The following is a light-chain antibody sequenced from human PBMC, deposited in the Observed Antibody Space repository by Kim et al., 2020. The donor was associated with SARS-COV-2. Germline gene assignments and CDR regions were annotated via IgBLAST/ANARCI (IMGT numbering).Light chain of an antibody. CDR3: QSYDRSSVV. Sequence: NFMLTQPHSVSESPGKTVTISCTGSSGSIVSNYVQWYQQRPGSAPTTVIYEDTQRPSGVPDRFSGSIDSSSNSASLTISGLKTEDEADYYCQSYDRSSVVFGGGTQLTVL. V-gene: IGLV6-57*02. CDR1: SGSIVSNY. J-gene: IGLJ2*01. CDR2: EDT.